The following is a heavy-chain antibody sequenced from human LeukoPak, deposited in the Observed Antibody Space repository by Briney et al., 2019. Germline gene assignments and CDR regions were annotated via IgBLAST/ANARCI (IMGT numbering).Heavy chain of an antibody. CDR1: GFTFSSYG. Sequence: GGSLRLSCAASGFTFSSYGMHWVRQAPGKGLEWVAFIRYDGSNEYYVDSVKGRFTISRDNSKNVLYLQMNSLRAEDTAVYYCAKERGVGAGRTYLLLYYFDYWGQGTLVTVSS. D-gene: IGHD6-13*01. J-gene: IGHJ4*02. CDR3: AKERGVGAGRTYLLLYYFDY. CDR2: IRYDGSNE. V-gene: IGHV3-30*02.